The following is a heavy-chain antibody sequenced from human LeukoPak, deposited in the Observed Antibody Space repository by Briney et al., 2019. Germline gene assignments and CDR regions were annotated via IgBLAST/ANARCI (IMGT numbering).Heavy chain of an antibody. D-gene: IGHD3/OR15-3a*01. CDR1: GGSISSSSYY. Sequence: PSETLSLTCTVSGGSISSSSYYWGWIRQPPGKGLEWIGYTYYSGSTYYNPSLKSRVTISVDTSKNQFSLRLTSVTAADTAVYYCARQTGSGLFILPGGQGTLVTVSS. V-gene: IGHV4-39*01. CDR2: TYYSGST. J-gene: IGHJ4*02. CDR3: ARQTGSGLFILP.